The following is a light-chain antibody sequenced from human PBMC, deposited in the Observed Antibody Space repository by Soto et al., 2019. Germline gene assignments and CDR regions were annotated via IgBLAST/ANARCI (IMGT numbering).Light chain of an antibody. Sequence: VLTQPPSVSGAPGQRVTISCTGSSSNIGAGYDVHWYQQLPGKAPKLLIYGNTNRPSGVPDRFSGSKSGTSASLAITGLQAEDEADYYCLSFDSSLSVVFGGGTKLTVL. J-gene: IGLJ2*01. CDR2: GNT. CDR3: LSFDSSLSVV. CDR1: SSNIGAGYD. V-gene: IGLV1-40*01.